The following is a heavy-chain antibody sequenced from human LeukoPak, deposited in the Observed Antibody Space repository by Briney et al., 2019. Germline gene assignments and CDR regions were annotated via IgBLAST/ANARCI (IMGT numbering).Heavy chain of an antibody. J-gene: IGHJ3*02. Sequence: ASVKVSCTASGYTFISYGISWVRQAPGQGLEWMGWISGYNGNTNYAQKSQGRVTMTTDTSTSTAYMELRSLRSDDTAVYYCTRDCSLYCSSTSCCFRAFDIWGQGTMVTVSS. CDR3: TRDCSLYCSSTSCCFRAFDI. D-gene: IGHD2-2*01. V-gene: IGHV1-18*01. CDR1: GYTFISYG. CDR2: ISGYNGNT.